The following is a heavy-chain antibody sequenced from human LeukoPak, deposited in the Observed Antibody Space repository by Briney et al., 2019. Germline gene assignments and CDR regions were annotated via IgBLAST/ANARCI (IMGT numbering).Heavy chain of an antibody. CDR1: GYTFTSYY. V-gene: IGHV1-46*01. CDR3: ARDTVRAAAIRD. D-gene: IGHD2-2*01. J-gene: IGHJ4*02. CDR2: INPSGGST. Sequence: ASVKVSCKASGYTFTSYYMHWVRQAPGQGLEWMGIINPSGGSTSYAQRFQGRVTMTRDTSTSTVYMELSSLRSEDTAVYYCARDTVRAAAIRDWGQGTLVTVSS.